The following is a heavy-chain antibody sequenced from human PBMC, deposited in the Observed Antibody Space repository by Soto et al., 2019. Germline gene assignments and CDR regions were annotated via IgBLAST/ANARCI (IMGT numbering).Heavy chain of an antibody. CDR3: ARSSGGNFGIIIEGTNWFAP. CDR2: INPHGGST. Sequence: ASVKVSCKASGHTFTGHYINWVRQAPGQGLEWMGVINPHGGSTAYAQKFKGRVTLTRDTSASTVYMEVSSLTSEDTAMYYCARSSGGNFGIIIEGTNWFAPWGQGTLVTVSS. CDR1: GHTFTGHY. J-gene: IGHJ5*02. V-gene: IGHV1-46*01. D-gene: IGHD1-26*01.